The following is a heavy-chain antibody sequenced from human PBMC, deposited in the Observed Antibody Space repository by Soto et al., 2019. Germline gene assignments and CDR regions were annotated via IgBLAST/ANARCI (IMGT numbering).Heavy chain of an antibody. CDR2: ILYDGSRT. J-gene: IGHJ4*02. D-gene: IGHD5-12*01. V-gene: IGHV3-30-3*01. Sequence: QAQLVESGGGVVQPGRSLRLSCAASGFTFSTYAMHWVRQAPGKGLEWVAVILYDGSRTYYADSVKGRFTISRDNSKNTLYLEMNSLRDEDTAVYFCARDSGDDYYRRYFDSWGQGTLVTVSS. CDR3: ARDSGDDYYRRYFDS. CDR1: GFTFSTYA.